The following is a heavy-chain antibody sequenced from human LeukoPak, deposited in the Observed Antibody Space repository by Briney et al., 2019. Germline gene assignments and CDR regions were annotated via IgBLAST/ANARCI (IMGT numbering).Heavy chain of an antibody. D-gene: IGHD6-13*01. J-gene: IGHJ4*02. V-gene: IGHV3-30-3*01. CDR3: ARAAADLYYFDY. CDR1: GFTFSSYA. Sequence: PGGSLRLSCAASGFTFSSYAMHWVRQAPGKGLEWVAVISYDGSNKYYADSVKGRFTISRDNSKNTLYLQMNSLRAEDTAVYYCARAAADLYYFDYWGQGTLVTVSS. CDR2: ISYDGSNK.